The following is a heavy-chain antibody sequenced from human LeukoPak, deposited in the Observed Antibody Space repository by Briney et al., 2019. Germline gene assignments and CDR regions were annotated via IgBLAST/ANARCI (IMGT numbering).Heavy chain of an antibody. Sequence: PGRSLRLSCAASGFTFSSYGMHWVRQAPGKGLEWVAVIWYDGSDRYYADSVKGRFTISRDNSKNSLYLQMNSLRAEDTAVYYCARERWELQHFDYWGQGTLVTVSS. CDR3: ARERWELQHFDY. CDR2: IWYDGSDR. CDR1: GFTFSSYG. D-gene: IGHD1-26*01. J-gene: IGHJ4*02. V-gene: IGHV3-33*01.